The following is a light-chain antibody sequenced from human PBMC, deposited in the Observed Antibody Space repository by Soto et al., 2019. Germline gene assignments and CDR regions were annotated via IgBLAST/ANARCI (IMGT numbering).Light chain of an antibody. Sequence: DMQMTQSPSSLSASVGDRVTITCQASQDVYIYLNWFQQKPGKAPKLLIYAASSLQSGVPSRFSGSGSGTDFTLTISSLQPEDFATYYCQQSYSTPYTFGQGTKLEIK. CDR2: AAS. CDR1: QDVYIY. V-gene: IGKV1-39*01. J-gene: IGKJ2*01. CDR3: QQSYSTPYT.